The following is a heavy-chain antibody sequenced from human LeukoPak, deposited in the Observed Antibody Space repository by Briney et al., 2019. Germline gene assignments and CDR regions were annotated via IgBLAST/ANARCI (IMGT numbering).Heavy chain of an antibody. V-gene: IGHV3-53*01. D-gene: IGHD3-10*01. CDR3: ANLPRGDY. CDR1: GFTVSRNY. Sequence: PGGSLRLSCAASGFTVSRNYMSWVRQAPGKGLEWVSVIYSGGNTYYADFVKGRFTISRDHSKNTLYLQINSLTAEDTAVYYCANLPRGDYWGLGTLVTVSS. J-gene: IGHJ4*02. CDR2: IYSGGNT.